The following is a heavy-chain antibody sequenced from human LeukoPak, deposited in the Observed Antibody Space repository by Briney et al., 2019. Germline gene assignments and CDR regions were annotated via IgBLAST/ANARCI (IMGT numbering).Heavy chain of an antibody. CDR2: ISSSSSYI. CDR3: ARDGYYGSGSDPPTDY. Sequence: GGSLRLSCAASGFTFTSYSMNWVPRAPGKALEWVSSISSSSSYIYYADSVKGRFTISRDNAKNSLYMQMNSLRGEDTAVYDCARDGYYGSGSDPPTDYWGQGTLVTVSS. CDR1: GFTFTSYS. D-gene: IGHD3-10*01. V-gene: IGHV3-21*01. J-gene: IGHJ4*02.